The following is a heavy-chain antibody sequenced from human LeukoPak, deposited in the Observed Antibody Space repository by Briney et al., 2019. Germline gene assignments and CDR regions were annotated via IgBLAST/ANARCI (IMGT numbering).Heavy chain of an antibody. CDR2: VTDSGGGT. V-gene: IGHV3-23*01. CDR1: GFTFSSYA. Sequence: GGSLRLSCAASGFTFSSYAMSWVRQAPGKGLEWVSSVTDSGGGTFYADSVKGRFTISRDNSKNTLFLQLNSLRAEDTAVYYCAKRGAGYYFDYWGQGTLVTVSS. D-gene: IGHD3-10*01. J-gene: IGHJ4*02. CDR3: AKRGAGYYFDY.